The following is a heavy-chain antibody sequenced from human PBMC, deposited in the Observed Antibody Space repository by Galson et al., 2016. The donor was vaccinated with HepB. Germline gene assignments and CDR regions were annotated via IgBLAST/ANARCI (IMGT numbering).Heavy chain of an antibody. D-gene: IGHD2-15*01. J-gene: IGHJ5*02. CDR1: GGSFNDHY. CDR3: AGVVVAATNWFDP. V-gene: IGHV4-34*01. CDR2: INYAGST. Sequence: ETLSLTCGVDGGSFNDHYWSGSRQPPGKGLEGIGEINYAGSTKYNPSLKSRVTISVDTSKNQFYLKLNSMTAADTAVYFCAGVVVAATNWFDPWGQGTLVTVSS.